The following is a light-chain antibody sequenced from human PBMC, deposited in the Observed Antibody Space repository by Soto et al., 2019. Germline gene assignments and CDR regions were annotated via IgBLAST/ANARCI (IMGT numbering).Light chain of an antibody. CDR2: EVT. V-gene: IGLV2-11*01. CDR1: SSDVGGYNY. J-gene: IGLJ2*01. Sequence: QSALTQPRSVSGSPGQSVTISCTGSSSDVGGYNYVSWYQQYPGKAPKPMIYEVTKRPSGVPDRFSGSKSGNTASLTISGLQAEDEADYCCCSYADTHTVLFGGGTKLTVL. CDR3: CSYADTHTVL.